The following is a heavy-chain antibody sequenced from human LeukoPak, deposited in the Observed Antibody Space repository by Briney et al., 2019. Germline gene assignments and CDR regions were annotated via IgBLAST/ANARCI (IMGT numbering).Heavy chain of an antibody. CDR2: TYYRSKWYN. J-gene: IGHJ6*02. CDR3: ARARDGYGYYYYGMDV. V-gene: IGHV6-1*01. D-gene: IGHD5-24*01. Sequence: SQTLSLTCAISGDSFSSNSAAWNWIRQPPSRGLEWLGRTYYRSKWYNDYAVSVKSRITINPDTSKNQFSLQLNSVTPEDTAVYYCARARDGYGYYYYGMDVWGQGTTVTVSS. CDR1: GDSFSSNSAA.